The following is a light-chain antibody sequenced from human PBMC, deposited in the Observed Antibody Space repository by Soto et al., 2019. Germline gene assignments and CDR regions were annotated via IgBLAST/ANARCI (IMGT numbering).Light chain of an antibody. J-gene: IGKJ2*01. CDR2: DAS. Sequence: EIVLTQSPATLSLSPGERATLSCRASQSVSSYFAWYQQKPGQAPRLLIYDASNRATGIPARFSGGGSGSDFTHTISSLEPEDFAVYYGQQRFNWPRFTFGQGTKLEIK. CDR1: QSVSSY. CDR3: QQRFNWPRFT. V-gene: IGKV3-11*01.